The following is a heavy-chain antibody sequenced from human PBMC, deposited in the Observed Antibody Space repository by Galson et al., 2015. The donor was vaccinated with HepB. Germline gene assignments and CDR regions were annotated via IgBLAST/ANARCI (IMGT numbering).Heavy chain of an antibody. CDR1: GFTLNSYG. CDR3: AKDNLRRGGDSGHFDY. D-gene: IGHD5-12*01. Sequence: SLRLSCAASGFTLNSYGMPWVRQAPGKGLEWVSFISLDGSNEQYADSVRGRFTISRDNSKNTLYLQMNSLRPEDTAVYHCAKDNLRRGGDSGHFDYWGQGILVSV. V-gene: IGHV3-30*18. J-gene: IGHJ4*02. CDR2: ISLDGSNE.